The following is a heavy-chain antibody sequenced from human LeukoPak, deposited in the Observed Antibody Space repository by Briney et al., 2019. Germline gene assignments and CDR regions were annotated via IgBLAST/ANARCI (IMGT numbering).Heavy chain of an antibody. CDR3: ARGRRYSYGTHHDRLFDY. D-gene: IGHD5-18*01. CDR1: GGSFSGYY. Sequence: SETLSLTCAVYGGSFSGYYWSWIRHPPGKGLEWIGEINHSGSTNYNPSLKSRVTISVDTSKNQFSLKLSSVTAADTAVSYCARGRRYSYGTHHDRLFDYWGQGTLVTVSS. V-gene: IGHV4-34*01. J-gene: IGHJ4*02. CDR2: INHSGST.